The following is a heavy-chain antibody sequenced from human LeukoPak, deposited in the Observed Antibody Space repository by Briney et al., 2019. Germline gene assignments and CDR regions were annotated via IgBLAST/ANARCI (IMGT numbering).Heavy chain of an antibody. J-gene: IGHJ6*03. D-gene: IGHD2-15*01. CDR1: GYSIKSGHY. Sequence: PSETLSLTCALSGYSIKSGHYWGWIRQSPGKALEWIGSIYHTGSAYHKSSLRSRVTMSVDASKNQFSLRLSSVTAADTAIYYCARTLGILDYYYMDVWGKGTTVTVSS. CDR2: IYHTGSA. CDR3: ARTLGILDYYYMDV. V-gene: IGHV4-38-2*01.